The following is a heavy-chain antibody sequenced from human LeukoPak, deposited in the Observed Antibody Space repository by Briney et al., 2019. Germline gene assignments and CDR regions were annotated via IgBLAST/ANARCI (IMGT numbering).Heavy chain of an antibody. J-gene: IGHJ4*02. CDR1: GFTFSNYS. Sequence: GGSLRLSCAASGFTFSNYSMNWVRQAPGKGLEWVSYISSSSNTIYYADSVKGRFTISRDNAQNSLYLQMDSLRAEDTAVYYCARDFGARGWLDYWGQGTLVTVSS. CDR2: ISSSSNTI. D-gene: IGHD6-19*01. V-gene: IGHV3-48*01. CDR3: ARDFGARGWLDY.